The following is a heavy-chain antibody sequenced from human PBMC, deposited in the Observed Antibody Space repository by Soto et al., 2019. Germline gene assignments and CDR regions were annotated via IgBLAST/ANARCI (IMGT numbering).Heavy chain of an antibody. V-gene: IGHV3-21*01. D-gene: IGHD6-13*01. Sequence: EVQLVESGGGLVKPGGSLRLSCAASGFTFSSYSMNWVRQAPGKGLEWVSSISSSSSYIYYADSVKGRFTISRDNAKNSLYLRMNSLRAEDTAVYYCARDLGGGIAAAGTGVDYWGQGTLVTVSS. J-gene: IGHJ4*02. CDR2: ISSSSSYI. CDR1: GFTFSSYS. CDR3: ARDLGGGIAAAGTGVDY.